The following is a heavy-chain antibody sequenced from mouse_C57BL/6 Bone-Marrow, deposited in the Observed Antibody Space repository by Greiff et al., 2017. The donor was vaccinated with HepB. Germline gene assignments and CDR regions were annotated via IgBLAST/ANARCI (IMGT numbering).Heavy chain of an antibody. CDR2: INPSTGGT. CDR1: GYSFTGYY. CDR3: ARCGIYYGYFYYFDY. D-gene: IGHD2-2*01. Sequence: EVQLQQSGPELVKPGASVKISCKASGYSFTGYYMNWVKQSPEKSLEWIGEINPSTGGTTYNQKFKAKATLTVYKSSSTAYMQLKSLTSEDSAVYYCARCGIYYGYFYYFDYWGQGTTLTVSS. V-gene: IGHV1-42*01. J-gene: IGHJ2*01.